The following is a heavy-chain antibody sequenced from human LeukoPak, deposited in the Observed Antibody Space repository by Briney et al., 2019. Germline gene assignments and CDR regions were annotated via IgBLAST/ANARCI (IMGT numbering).Heavy chain of an antibody. Sequence: GGSLRLSCAASGFTFSSYAMTWVRQAPGKGLEWVSALSGSGAGPYYADSVKGRFTISRDNSKNTLYLQMNSLRAEDTAVYYCAKDRYCGSTSCYPSYDYWGQGTLVTVSS. CDR3: AKDRYCGSTSCYPSYDY. D-gene: IGHD2-2*01. CDR1: GFTFSSYA. V-gene: IGHV3-23*01. CDR2: LSGSGAGP. J-gene: IGHJ4*02.